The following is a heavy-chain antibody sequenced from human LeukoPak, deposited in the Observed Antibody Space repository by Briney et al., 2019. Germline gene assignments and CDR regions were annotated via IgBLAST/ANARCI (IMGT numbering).Heavy chain of an antibody. Sequence: PGGSLRLSCAASGFTFSNYGMYWVRQAPETGPEWVAFVSKNGHNKNYIDSLKGRFTISRDNSQNTIYLQMNTLRTGDTAIYYCAKERHSCGYGSYLDNWGQGALVTVSS. V-gene: IGHV3-30*18. CDR2: VSKNGHNK. CDR1: GFTFSNYG. CDR3: AKERHSCGYGSYLDN. J-gene: IGHJ4*02. D-gene: IGHD5-12*01.